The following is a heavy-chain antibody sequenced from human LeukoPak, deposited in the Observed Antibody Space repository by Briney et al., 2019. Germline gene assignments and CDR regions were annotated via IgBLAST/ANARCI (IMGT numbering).Heavy chain of an antibody. Sequence: SETLSLTCAVYGGSFSGYYWSWIRQTPGKGLEWIGEINHSGSTNCNPSLKSRVTISVDTSKNQFSLKLSSVTAADTAVYYCARVKQQLVLGAFDIWGQGTMVTVSS. D-gene: IGHD6-13*01. J-gene: IGHJ3*02. CDR1: GGSFSGYY. V-gene: IGHV4-34*01. CDR3: ARVKQQLVLGAFDI. CDR2: INHSGST.